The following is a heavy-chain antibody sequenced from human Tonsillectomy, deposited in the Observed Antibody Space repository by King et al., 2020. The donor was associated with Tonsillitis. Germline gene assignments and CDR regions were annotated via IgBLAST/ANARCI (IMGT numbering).Heavy chain of an antibody. J-gene: IGHJ6*02. Sequence: VQLVESGGGLVQPGGSLRLSCAASGFTFSSYWMSWVRQAPGKGLEWVANIKQDGSEKYYVDSVKGRFTISRDNAKNSLYPQMNSLRAEDTAVYYCARTGYYDFWSGYSHYYGMDVWGQGTTVTVSS. CDR1: GFTFSSYW. CDR3: ARTGYYDFWSGYSHYYGMDV. CDR2: IKQDGSEK. D-gene: IGHD3-3*01. V-gene: IGHV3-7*01.